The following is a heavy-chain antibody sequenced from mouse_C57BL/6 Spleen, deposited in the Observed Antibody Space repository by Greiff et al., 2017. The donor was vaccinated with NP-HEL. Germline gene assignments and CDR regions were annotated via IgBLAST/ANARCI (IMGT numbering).Heavy chain of an antibody. CDR2: INPSNGGT. CDR1: GYTFTSYW. J-gene: IGHJ4*01. V-gene: IGHV1-53*01. D-gene: IGHD1-1*01. CDR3: ARMRISRYGSSTDYAMDY. Sequence: QVQLQQPGTELVKPGASVKLSCKASGYTFTSYWMHWVKQRPGQGLEWIGNINPSNGGTNYNEKFKSKATLTVDKSSSTAYMQLSSLTSEDSAVYYCARMRISRYGSSTDYAMDYWGQGTSVTVSS.